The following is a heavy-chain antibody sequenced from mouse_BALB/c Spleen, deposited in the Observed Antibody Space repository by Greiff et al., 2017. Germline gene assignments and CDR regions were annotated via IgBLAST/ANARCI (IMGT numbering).Heavy chain of an antibody. D-gene: IGHD3-3*01. J-gene: IGHJ4*01. V-gene: IGHV2-2*02. CDR3: ARKWGGLYYYAMDY. Sequence: VQLQQSGPGLVAPSQSLSITCTVSGFSLTSYGVHWVRQSPGKGLEWLGVIWSGGSTDYNAAFISRLSISKDNSKSQVFFKMNSLQANDTAIYYWARKWGGLYYYAMDYWGQGTSVTVSS. CDR1: GFSLTSYG. CDR2: IWSGGST.